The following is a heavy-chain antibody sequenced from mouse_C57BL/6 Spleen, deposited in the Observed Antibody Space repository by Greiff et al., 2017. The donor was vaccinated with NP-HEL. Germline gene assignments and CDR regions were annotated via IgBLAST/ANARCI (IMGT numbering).Heavy chain of an antibody. CDR1: GYTFTSYN. V-gene: IGHV1-12*01. CDR2: IYPGNGDT. CDR3: ARSRSTMITRAMDY. D-gene: IGHD2-4*01. Sequence: QVQLKQSGAELVRPGASVKMSCKASGYTFTSYNMHWVKQTPRQGLEWIGAIYPGNGDTSYNQKFKGKATLTVDKSSSTAYMQLSSLTSEDSAVYFCARSRSTMITRAMDYWGQGTSVTVSS. J-gene: IGHJ4*01.